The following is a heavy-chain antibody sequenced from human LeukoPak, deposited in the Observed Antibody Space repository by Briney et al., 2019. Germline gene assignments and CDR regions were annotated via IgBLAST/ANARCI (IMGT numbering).Heavy chain of an antibody. CDR2: ISSSSSTI. V-gene: IGHV3-48*02. J-gene: IGHJ3*02. CDR1: GFTFXSYE. Sequence: GFTFXSYEMNWGRQAPGKGLGWVSYISSSSSTIYYSDSLKGRFTISRDNAKNSMYLQMNRLRDEDRGGYDCXXXXXXXXXXXXPXXXXIWGQGXMXTVSS. CDR3: XXXXXXXXXXXXPXXXXI.